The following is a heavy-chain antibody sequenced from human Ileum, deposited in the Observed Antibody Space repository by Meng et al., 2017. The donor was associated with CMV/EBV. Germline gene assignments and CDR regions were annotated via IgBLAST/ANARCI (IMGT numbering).Heavy chain of an antibody. CDR3: ARTDSTSSGYFDY. D-gene: IGHD6-6*01. Sequence: GGSLRLSCVASGFTFSSYWMTWVRQAPGRGLEWVASIRQDGSERHYRDSVKGRFTISRDNGEKSLFLQMNGLTAEDTAVYFCARTDSTSSGYFDYWGQGVLVTVSS. J-gene: IGHJ4*02. CDR2: IRQDGSER. V-gene: IGHV3-7*01. CDR1: GFTFSSYW.